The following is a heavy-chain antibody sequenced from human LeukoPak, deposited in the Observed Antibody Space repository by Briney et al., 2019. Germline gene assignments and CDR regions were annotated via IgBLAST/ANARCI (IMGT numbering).Heavy chain of an antibody. Sequence: PGGSLRLSCAASGFTFSSYWMSWVRQAPGKGLEWVANIKQDGSEKYYVDSVKGRFTISRDNAKNSLYLQMNSLRAEDTAVYYCARASTWIQLWPTSYYYYYMDVWGKGTTVTVSS. CDR1: GFTFSSYW. J-gene: IGHJ6*03. CDR2: IKQDGSEK. V-gene: IGHV3-7*01. CDR3: ARASTWIQLWPTSYYYYYMDV. D-gene: IGHD5-18*01.